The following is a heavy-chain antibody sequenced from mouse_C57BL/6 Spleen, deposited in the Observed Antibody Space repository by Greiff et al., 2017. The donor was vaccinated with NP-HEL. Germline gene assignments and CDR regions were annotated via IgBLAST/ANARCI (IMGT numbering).Heavy chain of an antibody. CDR3: AREGYDYSWFAY. V-gene: IGHV1-82*01. CDR2: IYPGDGDT. Sequence: QLQQSGPELVKPGASVKISCKASGYAFSSSWMNWVKQRPGKGLEWIGRIYPGDGDTNYNGKFKGKATLTADKSSSTAYMQLSSLTSEDSAVYFCAREGYDYSWFAYWGQGTLVTVSA. CDR1: GYAFSSSW. D-gene: IGHD2-4*01. J-gene: IGHJ3*01.